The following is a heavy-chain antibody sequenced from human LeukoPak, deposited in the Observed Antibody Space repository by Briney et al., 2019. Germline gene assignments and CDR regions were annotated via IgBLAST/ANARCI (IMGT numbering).Heavy chain of an antibody. CDR1: GFTFSSYG. Sequence: PGRSLRLSCAASGFTFSSYGMHWVRQAPGKGLEWVAVIWYDGSNKYYADSVKGRFTISRDNSKNTLYLQMNSLRAEDTAVYYCARGNTIAARLLGFDPWGQGTLVTVSS. J-gene: IGHJ5*02. V-gene: IGHV3-33*01. D-gene: IGHD6-6*01. CDR3: ARGNTIAARLLGFDP. CDR2: IWYDGSNK.